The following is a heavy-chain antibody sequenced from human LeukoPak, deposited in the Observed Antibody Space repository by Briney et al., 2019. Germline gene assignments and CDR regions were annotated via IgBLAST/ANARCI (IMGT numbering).Heavy chain of an antibody. J-gene: IGHJ5*02. D-gene: IGHD2-2*01. Sequence: RASVKASCKASGCTFTSYYMHWVRQAPGQGLEWMGTINPSSGSRSYAQKFQGRVTMTRDTSTNIVYMELSSLRSEDTAVYFCARDACSSTICQAGGNWFDPWGQGTLVIVS. CDR2: INPSSGSR. CDR1: GCTFTSYY. V-gene: IGHV1-46*01. CDR3: ARDACSSTICQAGGNWFDP.